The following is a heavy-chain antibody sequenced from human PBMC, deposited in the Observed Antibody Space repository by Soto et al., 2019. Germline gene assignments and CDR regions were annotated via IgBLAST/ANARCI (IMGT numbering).Heavy chain of an antibody. V-gene: IGHV3-74*01. Sequence: PGGSLRLSCAASGFTFSSYWMHWVRQAPGKGLVWVSRINSDGSSTSYADSVKGRFTISRDNAKNTLYLQMNSLRAEDTAVYYCARDYYDFWSGYYIDYYYYGMDVWGQGTTVTVSS. CDR2: INSDGSST. CDR1: GFTFSSYW. D-gene: IGHD3-3*01. J-gene: IGHJ6*02. CDR3: ARDYYDFWSGYYIDYYYYGMDV.